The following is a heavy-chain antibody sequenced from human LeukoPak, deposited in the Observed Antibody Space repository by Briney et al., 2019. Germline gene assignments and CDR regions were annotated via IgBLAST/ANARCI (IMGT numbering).Heavy chain of an antibody. CDR3: LRQGVGDPPR. CDR1: GFTVSSND. D-gene: IGHD3-16*01. V-gene: IGHV3-53*04. Sequence: AGSLRLSCAASGFTVSSNDMSWVRQAPGKGLEWVSLIYAGGSSSAFYADSVKGRFTGSTHDSKNTLDLQMNGLRADDTAVYYCLRQGVGDPPRWGQGTLVTVSS. CDR2: IYAGGSSSA. J-gene: IGHJ4*02.